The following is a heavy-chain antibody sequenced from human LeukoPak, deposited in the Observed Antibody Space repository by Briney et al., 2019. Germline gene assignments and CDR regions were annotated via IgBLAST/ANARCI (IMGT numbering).Heavy chain of an antibody. CDR1: GYSISSGFY. CDR2: IYHSGSI. V-gene: IGHV4-38-2*02. Sequence: SETLSLTCTVSGYSISSGFYWGWIRQPPGKGLEWIGSIYHSGSIYYNPSLKSRAAISVDTSRNQISLKLSSVTAADTAVYYCARDLGYDSSGYYICDAFDIWGQGTMVTVSS. CDR3: ARDLGYDSSGYYICDAFDI. D-gene: IGHD3-22*01. J-gene: IGHJ3*02.